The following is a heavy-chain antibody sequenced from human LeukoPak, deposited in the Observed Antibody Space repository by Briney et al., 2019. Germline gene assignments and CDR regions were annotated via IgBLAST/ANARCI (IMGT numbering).Heavy chain of an antibody. CDR1: GYSFTDYY. CDR3: ARAGSGSGWYFDY. Sequence: ASVKVSCKASGYSFTDYYIHWVRRAPGQGLEWMGWISPYNGNTRYAQKFQGRVAMTTGTSTNTAYMELRGLRFNDTAVYYCARAGSGSGWYFDYWGQGTLVTASS. CDR2: ISPYNGNT. J-gene: IGHJ4*02. D-gene: IGHD6-19*01. V-gene: IGHV1-18*04.